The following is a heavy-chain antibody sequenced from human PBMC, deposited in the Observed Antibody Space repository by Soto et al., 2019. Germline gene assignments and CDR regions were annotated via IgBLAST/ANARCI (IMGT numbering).Heavy chain of an antibody. CDR1: GGSISGSSYY. D-gene: IGHD6-19*01. CDR3: ARHAAARRYSSGWYP. Sequence: PSQTLSLSGNVFGGSISGSSYYWGLIREPPGKGLEWIGSIYYSGSTYYNPSLKSRVTISVDTSKNQCSLKLSAVTAADTAVYYCARHAAARRYSSGWYPWGQGALVTVSS. J-gene: IGHJ5*02. V-gene: IGHV4-39*01. CDR2: IYYSGST.